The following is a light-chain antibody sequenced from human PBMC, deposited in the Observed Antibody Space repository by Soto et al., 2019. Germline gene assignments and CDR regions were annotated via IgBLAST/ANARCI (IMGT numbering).Light chain of an antibody. Sequence: DIQLTQSPSFLSASVGDRVTMTCRASQGISSYLAWYQQKPGKAPKFLIYAASTLQSGVSSRFSGSGSGTEFTLTISRLHPEDFATYYCQRLDSYPITFGQGTRLEIK. CDR3: QRLDSYPIT. V-gene: IGKV1-9*01. CDR2: AAS. CDR1: QGISSY. J-gene: IGKJ5*01.